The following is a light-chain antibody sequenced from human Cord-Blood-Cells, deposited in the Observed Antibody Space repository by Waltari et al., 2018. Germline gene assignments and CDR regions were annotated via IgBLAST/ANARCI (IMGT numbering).Light chain of an antibody. V-gene: IGLV2-14*01. Sequence: QSALTQPASVSGSPGQSITIPCPGTSSDVGGYNYVSWYQQHPGKAPKLMIYDVSNLPSGVSNRFSGAKSGNTASLTISGLQAEDEADYYCSSYTSSSTLGFGGGTKLTVL. CDR2: DVS. CDR3: SSYTSSSTLG. CDR1: SSDVGGYNY. J-gene: IGLJ3*02.